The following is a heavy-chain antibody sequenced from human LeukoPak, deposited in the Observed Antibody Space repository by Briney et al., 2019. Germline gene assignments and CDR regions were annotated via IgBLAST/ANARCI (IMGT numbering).Heavy chain of an antibody. J-gene: IGHJ3*02. D-gene: IGHD6-19*01. CDR2: LYSGGLT. CDR3: ASGGYSSGWYRSFDI. CDR1: GASISSSDYY. V-gene: IGHV4-39*01. Sequence: SETLSLTCTVSGASISSSDYYWGWIRQPPGKGLEWIGSLYSGGLTYYNPSLKSRVTISVDTSKNQFSLKVTSVTAADTAVYSCASGGYSSGWYRSFDIWGQWTVVTVSS.